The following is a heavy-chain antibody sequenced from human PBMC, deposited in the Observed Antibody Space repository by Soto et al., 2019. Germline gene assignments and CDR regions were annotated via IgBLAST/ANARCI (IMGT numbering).Heavy chain of an antibody. V-gene: IGHV3-73*01. Sequence: PGGSLRLSCAASGFTFSGSAMHWVRQASGKGLEWVGRIRSKANSYATAYAASVKGRFTISRDDSKNTAYLQMNSLKTEDTAVYHCVVTAPPSVWGQGTTVTVSS. CDR2: IRSKANSYAT. J-gene: IGHJ6*02. CDR1: GFTFSGSA. D-gene: IGHD2-21*02. CDR3: VVTAPPSV.